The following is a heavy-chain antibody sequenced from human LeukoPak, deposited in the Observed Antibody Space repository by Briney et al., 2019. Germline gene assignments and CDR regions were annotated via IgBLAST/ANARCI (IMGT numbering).Heavy chain of an antibody. CDR1: GFTFSSYA. D-gene: IGHD3-16*02. Sequence: GGSLRLSCAASGFTFSSYAMHWVRQAPGKGLEWVAVISYDGSNKYYADSVKGRFTTSRDNSKNTLYLQMNSLRAEDTAVYYCARDDVWGSYRPDYWGQGTLVTVSS. CDR3: ARDDVWGSYRPDY. CDR2: ISYDGSNK. V-gene: IGHV3-30-3*01. J-gene: IGHJ4*02.